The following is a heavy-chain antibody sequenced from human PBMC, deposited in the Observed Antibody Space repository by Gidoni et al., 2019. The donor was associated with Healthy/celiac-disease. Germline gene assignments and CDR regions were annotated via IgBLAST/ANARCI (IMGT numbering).Heavy chain of an antibody. CDR1: GGSISRYY. D-gene: IGHD3-10*01. J-gene: IGHJ6*02. CDR2: IYYSGST. Sequence: QVQLQESGPGLVKPSETLSLTCTVSGGSISRYYWSWIRQPPGKGLEWIGYIYYSGSTNYNPALKSRVTISVDTSKNQFSLKLSSVTAADTAVYYCARDGRGLWFGELGEHYYYYYGMDVWGQGTTVTVSS. CDR3: ARDGRGLWFGELGEHYYYYYGMDV. V-gene: IGHV4-59*01.